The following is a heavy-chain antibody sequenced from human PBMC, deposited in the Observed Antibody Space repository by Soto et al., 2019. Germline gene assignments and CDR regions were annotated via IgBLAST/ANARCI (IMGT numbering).Heavy chain of an antibody. CDR3: AKDVVVVPAAGDAFDI. J-gene: IGHJ3*02. D-gene: IGHD2-2*01. Sequence: EVQLLESGGGLVQPGGSLRLSCAASGFTFSNYAMSWVRQAPGKGLEWVSSISGHSGSTYYADSVKGRFTISRANSKNTLYLQMNSLRVEDTALYYCAKDVVVVPAAGDAFDIWGQGTLVTVSS. CDR2: ISGHSGST. V-gene: IGHV3-23*01. CDR1: GFTFSNYA.